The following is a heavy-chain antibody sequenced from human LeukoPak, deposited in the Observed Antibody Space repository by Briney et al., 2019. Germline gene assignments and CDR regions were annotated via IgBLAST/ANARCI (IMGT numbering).Heavy chain of an antibody. Sequence: PGGSLRLSCAASGFTFSSYEMNWVRQAPGKGLEWVSSISSSSSYIYYADSVKGRFTISRDNAKNSLYLQMNSLRAEDTAVYYCARTASVDTFGPWGQGTLVTVSS. CDR1: GFTFSSYE. J-gene: IGHJ5*02. D-gene: IGHD5-18*01. CDR2: ISSSSSYI. V-gene: IGHV3-21*01. CDR3: ARTASVDTFGP.